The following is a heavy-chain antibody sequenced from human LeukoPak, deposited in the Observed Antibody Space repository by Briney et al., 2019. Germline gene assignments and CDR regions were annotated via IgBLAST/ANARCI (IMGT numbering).Heavy chain of an antibody. Sequence: PSETLSLTCAVSGYSISSGYYWGWIRQPPGKGLEWIGSIYHSGSTYYNPSLKSRVTISVDTSKNQFSLKLSSVTAADTALYYCARQYYDFWSGYYPIPEYYFDYSGQGTLVTASS. D-gene: IGHD3-3*01. V-gene: IGHV4-38-2*01. CDR2: IYHSGST. J-gene: IGHJ4*02. CDR1: GYSISSGYY. CDR3: ARQYYDFWSGYYPIPEYYFDY.